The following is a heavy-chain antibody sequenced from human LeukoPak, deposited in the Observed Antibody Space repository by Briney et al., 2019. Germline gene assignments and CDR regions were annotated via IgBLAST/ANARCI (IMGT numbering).Heavy chain of an antibody. J-gene: IGHJ5*02. D-gene: IGHD6-6*01. V-gene: IGHV1-69*05. CDR1: GGTFSSYA. Sequence: GASVEVSCKASGGTFSSYAISWVRQAPGQGLEWMGGIIPIFGTANYAQKFQGRVTITTDESTSTAYMELSSLRSEDTAVYYCAGTYEYSSSSGGWFDPWGQGTLVTVSS. CDR3: AGTYEYSSSSGGWFDP. CDR2: IIPIFGTA.